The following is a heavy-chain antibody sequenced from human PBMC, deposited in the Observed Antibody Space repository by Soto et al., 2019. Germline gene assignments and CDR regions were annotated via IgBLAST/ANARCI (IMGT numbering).Heavy chain of an antibody. V-gene: IGHV3-30-3*01. D-gene: IGHD3-10*01. CDR2: ISYDGSNK. J-gene: IGHJ4*02. Sequence: QVQLVESGGGVVQPGRSLRVSCAASGVTFSSYAMHWVRQAPGKGLEWVAVISYDGSNKYYADSVKGRFTISRDNSKNTLYLQMNSLRAEDTAVYYCARDPMGRYYGSGSYYFDYWGQGTLVTVSS. CDR1: GVTFSSYA. CDR3: ARDPMGRYYGSGSYYFDY.